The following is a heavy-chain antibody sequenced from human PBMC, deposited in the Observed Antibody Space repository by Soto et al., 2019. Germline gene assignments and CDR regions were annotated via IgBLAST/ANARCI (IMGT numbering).Heavy chain of an antibody. CDR3: AGGYCSSSSRSSHDY. J-gene: IGHJ4*02. CDR2: IYYSGST. D-gene: IGHD2-2*01. V-gene: IGHV4-59*01. Sequence: PSETLSLTCTVSGGSISSYYWSWIRQPPGKGLEWIGYIYYSGSTNYNPSLKSRVTISVDTSKNQFSLKLSSVTAADTAVYYCAGGYCSSSSRSSHDYWGQGTLVTVSS. CDR1: GGSISSYY.